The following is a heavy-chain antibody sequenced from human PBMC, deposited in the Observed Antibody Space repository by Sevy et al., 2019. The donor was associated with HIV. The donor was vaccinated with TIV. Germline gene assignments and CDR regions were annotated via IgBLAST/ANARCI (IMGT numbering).Heavy chain of an antibody. CDR3: AKDRVWELGDAFDI. CDR1: GFTFSSYA. V-gene: IGHV3-23*01. CDR2: LSGNGGST. Sequence: GGSLRLSCAASGFTFSSYAMNWVRQAPGKGLEWVSGLSGNGGSTNYADSVKGLFTISRDNSKNTLYLQMNSLRAEDTAIYYCAKDRVWELGDAFDIWGQGTMVTVSS. J-gene: IGHJ3*02. D-gene: IGHD1-26*01.